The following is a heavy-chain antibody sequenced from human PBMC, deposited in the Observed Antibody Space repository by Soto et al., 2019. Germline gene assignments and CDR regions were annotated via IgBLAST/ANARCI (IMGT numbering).Heavy chain of an antibody. V-gene: IGHV4-30-4*01. J-gene: IGHJ4*02. CDR1: GGSISSGDYY. D-gene: IGHD1-1*01. CDR3: ARATTNQDLYYFDY. Sequence: SETLSLTCTVSGGSISSGDYYWSWIRQPPGKGLEWIGYIYYSGSTYYNPSLKSRVTISVDTSKNQFSLKLSSVTAADTAVYYCARATTNQDLYYFDYWGQGTLVTVSS. CDR2: IYYSGST.